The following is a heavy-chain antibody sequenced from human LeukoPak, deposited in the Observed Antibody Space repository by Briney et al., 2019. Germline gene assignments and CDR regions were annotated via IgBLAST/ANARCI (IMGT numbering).Heavy chain of an antibody. CDR2: IYYSGST. D-gene: IGHD6-19*01. Sequence: SETLSLTCTVSGGSISSSSYYWGWIRQPPGMGLEWIGSIYYSGSTYYNPSLKSRVTISVDTSKNQFSLKLSSVTAADTAVYYCARWYSSGWYGGDYWGQGTLVTVSS. CDR1: GGSISSSSYY. V-gene: IGHV4-39*01. CDR3: ARWYSSGWYGGDY. J-gene: IGHJ4*02.